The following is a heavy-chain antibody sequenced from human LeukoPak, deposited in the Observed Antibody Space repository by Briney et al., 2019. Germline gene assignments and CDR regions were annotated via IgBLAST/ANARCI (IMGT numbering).Heavy chain of an antibody. CDR3: ARPKTDFWSGLDYFDY. D-gene: IGHD3-3*01. V-gene: IGHV3-23*01. CDR1: GFTFSTYA. Sequence: GGSLRLSCAASGFTFSTYAMTWVRQAPGKGLEWVSAISGSGGSTFYADSVKGRFTISRDDSKNTLYLQMNSLRAEDTAVYYCARPKTDFWSGLDYFDYWGQGTLVTISS. CDR2: ISGSGGST. J-gene: IGHJ4*02.